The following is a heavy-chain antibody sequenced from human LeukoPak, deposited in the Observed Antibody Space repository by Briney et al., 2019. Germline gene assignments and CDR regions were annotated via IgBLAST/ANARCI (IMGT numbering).Heavy chain of an antibody. V-gene: IGHV1-69*05. Sequence: GASVKVSCKASGGTFDRYAISWVRQAPGKGLEWMGGIAPIFGTPNYAQNFQGRVTITTDESTSTAYMELSSLRSDDTAVYYCASHFRSNHYYFYYMDVWGTGTTVTVSS. J-gene: IGHJ6*03. CDR3: ASHFRSNHYYFYYMDV. CDR2: IAPIFGTP. D-gene: IGHD3-16*02. CDR1: GGTFDRYA.